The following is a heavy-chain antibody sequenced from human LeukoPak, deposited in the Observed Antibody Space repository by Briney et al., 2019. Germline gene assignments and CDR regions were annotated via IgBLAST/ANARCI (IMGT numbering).Heavy chain of an antibody. D-gene: IGHD3-3*01. V-gene: IGHV3-7*01. CDR3: ARAGNDDFWKGDY. CDR1: GFTFSSYW. J-gene: IGHJ4*02. CDR2: IKQDGTEK. Sequence: GSLRLSCAASGFTFSSYWMSWVRQAPGKGLEWVAIIKQDGTEKYYVDSVKGRFTISRDNAKNSLFLHMNSLRVEDTAVYYCARAGNDDFWKGDYWGQGTLVTVSS.